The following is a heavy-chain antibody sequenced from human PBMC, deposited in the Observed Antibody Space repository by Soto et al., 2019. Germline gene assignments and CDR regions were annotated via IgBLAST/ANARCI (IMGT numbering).Heavy chain of an antibody. CDR2: IYHSGST. J-gene: IGHJ4*02. CDR1: SGSITSANW. V-gene: IGHV4-4*02. Sequence: QVPLQESGPRLMRPSGTLSLTCTVSSGSITSANWWSWVRQPPGRGLEWIGEIYHSGSTNYNLSLKRRVTLSVDKSKTQFSLSLSSVTAADTAMYYCARRGGGVVLAATTPFDYWGEGTLVTVSS. D-gene: IGHD2-15*01. CDR3: ARRGGGVVLAATTPFDY.